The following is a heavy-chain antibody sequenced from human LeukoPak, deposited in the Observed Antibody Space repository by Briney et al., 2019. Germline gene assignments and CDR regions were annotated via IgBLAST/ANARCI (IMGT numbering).Heavy chain of an antibody. CDR1: GFTFSSYA. D-gene: IGHD3-22*01. V-gene: IGHV3-23*01. J-gene: IGHJ3*02. CDR3: AKKWGYYYDSSGPTDDAFDI. CDR2: ISGSGGST. Sequence: GGSLRLSCAASGFTFSSYAMSWVRHAPGKGLERVSAISGSGGSTYYADSVKGRFTISRDNSKNTLYLQMNSLRAEDTAVYYCAKKWGYYYDSSGPTDDAFDIWRQGTMVTVSS.